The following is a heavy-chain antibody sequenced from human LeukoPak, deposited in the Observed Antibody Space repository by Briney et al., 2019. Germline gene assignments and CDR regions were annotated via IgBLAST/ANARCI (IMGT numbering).Heavy chain of an antibody. CDR2: INPNNGDT. CDR3: ARGPLYSYGIIDY. D-gene: IGHD5-18*01. CDR1: GYTFTCYF. V-gene: IGHV1-2*06. Sequence: ASVKVSCKASGYTFTCYFLHWVRQAPGQGLEWMGRINPNNGDTNYAQNLQGRVTMTRDTSISTAYMELSRLRSDGTAVYFCARGPLYSYGIIDYWGQGTLVTVSS. J-gene: IGHJ4*02.